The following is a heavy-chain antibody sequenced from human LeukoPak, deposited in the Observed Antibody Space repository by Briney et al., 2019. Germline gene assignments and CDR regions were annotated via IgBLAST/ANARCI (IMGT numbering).Heavy chain of an antibody. J-gene: IGHJ4*02. CDR3: ANFGCSTTTCLDY. CDR2: IYSADNT. CDR1: GFTVSSNY. V-gene: IGHV3-53*01. D-gene: IGHD2-2*01. Sequence: GGSLRLSCAASGFTVSSNYMSWVRQAPGKGLEWVSVIYSADNTYYADSVKGRFTVSRDNSKNTLYLQMNSLRADDTAVYYCANFGCSTTTCLDYWGQGTLVTVSS.